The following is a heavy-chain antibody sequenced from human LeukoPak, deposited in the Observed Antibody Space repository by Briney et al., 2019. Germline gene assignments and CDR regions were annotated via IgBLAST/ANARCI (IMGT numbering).Heavy chain of an antibody. D-gene: IGHD4-23*01. CDR2: IRSSGNT. J-gene: IGHJ4*02. Sequence: SETLSLTCTVSGGSISSYHWSWIRQAAGKGLEWIGRIRSSGNTNFNPSLKSRVTMSVDTSKNHLSLKLTSVTAADTAVYYCARQTTVITGPFDYWGQGTLVTVSS. V-gene: IGHV4-4*07. CDR1: GGSISSYH. CDR3: ARQTTVITGPFDY.